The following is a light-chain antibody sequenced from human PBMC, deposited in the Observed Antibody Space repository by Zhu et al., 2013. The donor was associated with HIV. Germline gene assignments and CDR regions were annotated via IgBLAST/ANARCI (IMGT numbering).Light chain of an antibody. CDR1: QDISNY. V-gene: IGKV1-33*01. CDR3: QQSYSTLSWT. J-gene: IGKJ1*01. Sequence: DIQMTQSPFSLSASVGDRVTITCQASQDISNYLNWYQQKPGKAPRLLIYDASNLETGVPSRFSGSGSGTHFTLTISRLQPEDFATYYCQQSYSTLSWTFGQGTKVEIK. CDR2: DAS.